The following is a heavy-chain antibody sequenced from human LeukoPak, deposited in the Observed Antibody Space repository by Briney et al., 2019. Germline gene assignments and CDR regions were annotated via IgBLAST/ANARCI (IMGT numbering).Heavy chain of an antibody. D-gene: IGHD2-2*01. CDR1: GYTFISYA. V-gene: IGHV1-18*01. CDR2: ISASSGNT. Sequence: ASVKVSCKASGYTFISYAISWVRQAPGQGLEWMGWISASSGNTIHSQKLQGRVTMTTDTSTSTVYMELRSLRSDDTAVYFCARSGHCSGTSCYGEGIDFWGQGTLVTVSS. J-gene: IGHJ4*02. CDR3: ARSGHCSGTSCYGEGIDF.